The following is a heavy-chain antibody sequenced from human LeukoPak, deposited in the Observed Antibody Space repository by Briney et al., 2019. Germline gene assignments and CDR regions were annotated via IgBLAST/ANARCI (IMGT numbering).Heavy chain of an antibody. CDR1: GFTFSSYA. Sequence: GASLRLSCASSGFTFSSYAMHWVHQAPGKGLEWVAVISYDANDKYYADSVKGRFTISRDNSKNTLYLQMNSLRAEDTAVYYCARDRGQWLVYFDYWGQGTLVTVSS. J-gene: IGHJ4*02. CDR3: ARDRGQWLVYFDY. D-gene: IGHD6-19*01. CDR2: ISYDANDK. V-gene: IGHV3-30-3*01.